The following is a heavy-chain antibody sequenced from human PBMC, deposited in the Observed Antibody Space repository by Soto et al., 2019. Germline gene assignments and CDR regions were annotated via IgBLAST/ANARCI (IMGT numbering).Heavy chain of an antibody. V-gene: IGHV3-53*02. CDR3: ARRSERAYFDY. Sequence: EVQLVETGGGLIQPRGSLRLSCAASGFSVRSNYMSWVRQAPGEGLEWVSIIYSGGSTYYADSVKGRFTISRDNFKNTVYLQINTLRAEDTAVYYCARRSERAYFDYWGQGTLVTVSS. CDR1: GFSVRSNY. J-gene: IGHJ4*02. D-gene: IGHD1-1*01. CDR2: IYSGGST.